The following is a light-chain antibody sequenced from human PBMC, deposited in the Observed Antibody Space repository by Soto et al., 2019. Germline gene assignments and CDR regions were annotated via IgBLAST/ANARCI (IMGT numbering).Light chain of an antibody. CDR3: QRYGG. Sequence: EIVLTQSPDALSLSPGERVSLSCRASRPVVRQYIAWYHQKPGQAPRLLIHDAVTRATGIPDRFSGSGSGTDFTLTISRLEPEDFAVYYCQRYGGFGQGTKVDI. V-gene: IGKV3-20*01. CDR1: RPVVRQY. CDR2: DAV. J-gene: IGKJ1*01.